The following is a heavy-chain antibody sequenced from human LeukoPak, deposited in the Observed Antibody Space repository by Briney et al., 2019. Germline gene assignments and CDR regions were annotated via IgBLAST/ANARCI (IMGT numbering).Heavy chain of an antibody. CDR3: AREPPPRITIFGVVNH. CDR2: INHSGST. V-gene: IGHV4-34*01. Sequence: SETLSLTCAVYGGSFSGYYWSWIRQPPGKGLEWIGEINHSGSTNYNPSLKSRVTISVDTSKNQFSLKLSSVTAADTAAYYCAREPPPRITIFGVVNHWGQGTLVTVSS. CDR1: GGSFSGYY. D-gene: IGHD3-3*01. J-gene: IGHJ5*02.